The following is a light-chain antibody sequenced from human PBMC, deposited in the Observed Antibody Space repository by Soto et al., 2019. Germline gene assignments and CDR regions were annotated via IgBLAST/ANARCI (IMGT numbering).Light chain of an antibody. J-gene: IGKJ3*01. CDR1: QSVSSSY. Sequence: EIVLTQSPGTLSLSPGERATLSCRASQSVSSSYVAWYQQKPGQAPRLLIYGASSRATGIPDRCSGSGSGTDFTLPISSLEPEDFAVYYCRQYGSSPLFTFGPGTKVDIK. CDR3: RQYGSSPLFT. CDR2: GAS. V-gene: IGKV3-20*01.